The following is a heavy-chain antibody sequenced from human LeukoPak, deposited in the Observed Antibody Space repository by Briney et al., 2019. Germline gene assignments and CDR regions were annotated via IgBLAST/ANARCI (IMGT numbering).Heavy chain of an antibody. CDR1: GYTLTELS. V-gene: IGHV1-24*01. CDR2: FDPEDGET. J-gene: IGHJ4*02. D-gene: IGHD4-23*01. Sequence: ASVKVSCKVSGYTLTELSMHWVRQAPGKGLEWMGGFDPEDGETIYAQKFQGRVTMTEDTSTDTAYMELSSLRSEDTAVYCCATDSTVVRYFDYWGQGTLVTVSS. CDR3: ATDSTVVRYFDY.